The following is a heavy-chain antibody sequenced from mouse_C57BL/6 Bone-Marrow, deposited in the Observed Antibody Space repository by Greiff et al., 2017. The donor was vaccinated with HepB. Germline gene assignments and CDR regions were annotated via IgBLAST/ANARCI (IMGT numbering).Heavy chain of an antibody. Sequence: VQLQQPGAELVKPGASVKMSCKASGYTFTSYWITWVKQRPGQGLEWIGDIYPGSGSTNYNEKFKSKATLTVDTSSSTAYMQRSSLTSEDSAVYYCALYYGSSYVPFDYWGQGTTLTVSS. CDR1: GYTFTSYW. CDR2: IYPGSGST. CDR3: ALYYGSSYVPFDY. J-gene: IGHJ2*01. V-gene: IGHV1-55*01. D-gene: IGHD1-1*01.